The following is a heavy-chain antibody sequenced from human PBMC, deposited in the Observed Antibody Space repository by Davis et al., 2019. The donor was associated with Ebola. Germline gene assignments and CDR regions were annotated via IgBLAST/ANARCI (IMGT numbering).Heavy chain of an antibody. CDR1: SGSFSGYY. D-gene: IGHD3-10*02. CDR2: VYYSGST. CDR3: ARRSSAYYYVNY. Sequence: MPSETLSLTCAVYSGSFSGYYWSWIRQPPGKGLEWIGNVYYSGSTNYNPSLKSRVTISVDTSENQFSLKLSSVTAADTAMYYCARRSSAYYYVNYWGRGTLVTVSS. J-gene: IGHJ4*02. V-gene: IGHV4-59*08.